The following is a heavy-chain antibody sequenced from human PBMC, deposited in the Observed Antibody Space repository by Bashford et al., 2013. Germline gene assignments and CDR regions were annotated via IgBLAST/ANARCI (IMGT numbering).Heavy chain of an antibody. Sequence: VASVKVSCKASGYTFTSYGISWVRQAPGQGLEWMGWISAYNGNTNYAQKLQGRVTMTTDTSTSTAYMELRSLRSDDTAVYFCARGHPPVYGDHFWGYFDFWGQGTLVTVSS. J-gene: IGHJ4*02. CDR1: GYTFTSYG. CDR2: ISAYNGNT. D-gene: IGHD4-17*01. V-gene: IGHV1-18*01. CDR3: ARGHPPVYGDHFWGYFDF.